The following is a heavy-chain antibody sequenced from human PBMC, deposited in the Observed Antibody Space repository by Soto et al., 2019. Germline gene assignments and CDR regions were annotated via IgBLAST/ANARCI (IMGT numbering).Heavy chain of an antibody. CDR1: GGSITSSSYY. CDR3: ARHAAADDYLYYGMDV. CDR2: IYYSGST. J-gene: IGHJ6*02. D-gene: IGHD6-25*01. V-gene: IGHV4-39*01. Sequence: PSETLSLTCTVSGGSITSSSYYWGWIRQPPGKGLEWIGSIYYSGSTYYNPSLKSRVTISVDTSKNQFSLWLSSVTAADTAVFYCARHAAADDYLYYGMDVWGQGTTVTVSS.